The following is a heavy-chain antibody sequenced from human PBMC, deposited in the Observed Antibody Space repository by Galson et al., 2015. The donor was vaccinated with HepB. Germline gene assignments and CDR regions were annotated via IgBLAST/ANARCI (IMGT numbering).Heavy chain of an antibody. CDR2: INPSGGST. D-gene: IGHD3-22*01. CDR1: GYTFTSYY. CDR3: ARDYYYDSSGYYSYYFDY. Sequence: SVKVSCKASGYTFTSYYMHWVRQAPGQGLEWMGIINPSGGSTSYAQKFQGRVTMTRDTSTSTVYMELSSLRSEDTAVYYCARDYYYDSSGYYSYYFDYWGQGTLVTVSS. V-gene: IGHV1-46*01. J-gene: IGHJ4*02.